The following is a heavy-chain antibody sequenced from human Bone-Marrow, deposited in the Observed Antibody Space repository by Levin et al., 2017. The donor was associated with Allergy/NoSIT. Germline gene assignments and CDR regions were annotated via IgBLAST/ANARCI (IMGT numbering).Heavy chain of an antibody. Sequence: GASVKVSCKASGFTFSMYGIIWVRQASGQGLEWMGWISGYNGNTDYAQKFQGRVSMTTDTSTSTAYMELRNLRSDDTAVYYCARVFYFESSGYYDPWGQGTLVTVSS. D-gene: IGHD3-22*01. J-gene: IGHJ5*02. CDR3: ARVFYFESSGYYDP. CDR2: ISGYNGNT. V-gene: IGHV1-18*01. CDR1: GFTFSMYG.